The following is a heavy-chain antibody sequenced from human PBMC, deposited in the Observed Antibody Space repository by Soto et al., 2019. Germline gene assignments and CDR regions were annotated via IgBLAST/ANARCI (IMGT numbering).Heavy chain of an antibody. CDR2: IIPIFGTA. V-gene: IGHV1-69*13. Sequence: SVKVSCKASGGTFSSYAISWVRQAPGQGLEWMGGIIPIFGTANYAQKFQGRVTITADESTSTAYMELRSLRSEDTAVYYCARNQYSSSSGRARGGYYYGMDVWGQGTTVTVSS. CDR1: GGTFSSYA. CDR3: ARNQYSSSSGRARGGYYYGMDV. D-gene: IGHD6-6*01. J-gene: IGHJ6*02.